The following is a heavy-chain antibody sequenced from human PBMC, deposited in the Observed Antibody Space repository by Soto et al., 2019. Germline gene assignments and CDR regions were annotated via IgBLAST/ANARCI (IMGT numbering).Heavy chain of an antibody. V-gene: IGHV5-51*01. D-gene: IGHD1-26*01. Sequence: VESLKISCKVAGYNFVNYWIGWVRQMPGKGLEWMGIIYPGDSDTRYSPSFQGQVAISADKSISTAYLQWSSLKASDTAIYYCARHGLLGGLVNNNWFDPWGQGTLVTVSS. CDR1: GYNFVNYW. CDR3: ARHGLLGGLVNNNWFDP. J-gene: IGHJ5*02. CDR2: IYPGDSDT.